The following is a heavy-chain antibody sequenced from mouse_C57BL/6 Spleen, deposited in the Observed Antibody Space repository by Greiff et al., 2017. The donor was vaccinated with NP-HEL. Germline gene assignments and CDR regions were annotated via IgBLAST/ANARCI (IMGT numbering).Heavy chain of an antibody. Sequence: VQLQQSGPELVKPGASVKISCKASGYAFSSSWMNWVKQRPGKGLEWIGRIYPGDGDTNYNGKFKGKATLTADKSSSTAYMQLSSLTSEDSVVYFCARGGSSYLYWYFDVWGTGTTVTVSS. CDR2: IYPGDGDT. D-gene: IGHD1-1*01. CDR1: GYAFSSSW. V-gene: IGHV1-82*01. J-gene: IGHJ1*03. CDR3: ARGGSSYLYWYFDV.